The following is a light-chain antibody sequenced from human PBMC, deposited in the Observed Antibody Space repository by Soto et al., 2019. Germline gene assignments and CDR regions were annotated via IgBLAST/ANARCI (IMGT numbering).Light chain of an antibody. CDR3: AAWDDSLNVPG. CDR1: SSNIGSNT. CDR2: SNN. Sequence: QSVLTQPPSASGTPGQRVTISCSGSSSNIGSNTVNWYQQLPGTAPKLLIYSNNQRPSGVPDRFSGSKSGTSASLAISGLQSEDEDDYYCAAWDDSLNVPGFGGGTKVTVL. J-gene: IGLJ2*01. V-gene: IGLV1-44*01.